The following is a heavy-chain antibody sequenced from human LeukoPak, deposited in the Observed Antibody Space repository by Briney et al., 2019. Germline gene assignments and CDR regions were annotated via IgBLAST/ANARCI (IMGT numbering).Heavy chain of an antibody. J-gene: IGHJ4*02. CDR2: IYYSGST. CDR1: GGSISSYY. V-gene: IGHV4-59*08. CDR3: ARHAPGGYYDSSGYYSDY. Sequence: SETLSPTCTVSGGSISSYYWSWIRQPPGKGLEWIGYIYYSGSTNYNPSLKSRVTISVDTSKNQFSLKLSSVTAADTAVYYCARHAPGGYYDSSGYYSDYWGQGTLVTVSS. D-gene: IGHD3-22*01.